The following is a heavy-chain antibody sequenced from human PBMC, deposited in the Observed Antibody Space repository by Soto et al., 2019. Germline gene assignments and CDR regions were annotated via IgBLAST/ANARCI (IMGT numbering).Heavy chain of an antibody. V-gene: IGHV1-18*01. CDR1: GYTFINKV. CDR3: ARDFYPLAYYFDP. Sequence: QVQLVQSEAEVKKPGASVKVSCEASGYTFINKVITWVRQPPGQGLEWMGWVSGSNGNTKYAQKFQGRVTMTTETSTSTAHMELRNLRSDDTTVYFCARDFYPLAYYFDPWGQGTLVTVSS. J-gene: IGHJ4*02. CDR2: VSGSNGNT.